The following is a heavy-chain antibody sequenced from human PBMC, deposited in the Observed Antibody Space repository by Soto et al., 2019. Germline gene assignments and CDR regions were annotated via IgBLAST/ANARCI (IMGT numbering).Heavy chain of an antibody. Sequence: SETLSLTCALCGGSFSGYYWTWIRQPPGTGLEWIGEINHSGSTNYNPSLKSRVTISVDTSKNQFSLKLTSVTAADTAVYYCARDKITGLSDYWGQGTLVTVS. D-gene: IGHD2-8*02. CDR3: ARDKITGLSDY. CDR1: GGSFSGYY. J-gene: IGHJ4*02. CDR2: INHSGST. V-gene: IGHV4-34*01.